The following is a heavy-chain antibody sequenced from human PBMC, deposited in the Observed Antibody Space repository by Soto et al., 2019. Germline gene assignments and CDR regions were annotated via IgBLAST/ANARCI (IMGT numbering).Heavy chain of an antibody. CDR2: IIPIFGTA. V-gene: IGHV1-69*14. Sequence: QVQLVQSGAEVKKPGSPVKVSCKASGGTFSSYAISWVRQAPGQGLEWMGGIIPIFGTANYAQKFQGRVTFSAAKXXXTXXMGLSSQCSETTAVYYPPSPPIVARTVISCNGIDVWGQATMV. CDR3: PSPPIVARTVISCNGIDV. CDR1: GGTFSSYA. J-gene: IGHJ6*02. D-gene: IGHD3-16*02.